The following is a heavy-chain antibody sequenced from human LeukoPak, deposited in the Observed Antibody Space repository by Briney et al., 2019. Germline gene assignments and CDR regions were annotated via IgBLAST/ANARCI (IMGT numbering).Heavy chain of an antibody. Sequence: ASVKVSCKASGYTFTSYYMHWVRQAPGQGLEWMGIINPSGGSTSYAQKFQGRVTMTRDTSTSTVYMELSSLRSEDTAVYYCARDRTGYSGYDSASGFFDYWGQGTLVTVSS. CDR2: INPSGGST. CDR1: GYTFTSYY. V-gene: IGHV1-46*01. CDR3: ARDRTGYSGYDSASGFFDY. D-gene: IGHD5-12*01. J-gene: IGHJ4*02.